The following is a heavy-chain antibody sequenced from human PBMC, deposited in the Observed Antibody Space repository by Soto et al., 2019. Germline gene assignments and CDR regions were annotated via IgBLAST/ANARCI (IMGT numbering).Heavy chain of an antibody. Sequence: GPGPGTTSETLSLTCTVSGGSISSYYWSWIRQPPGKGLEWIGYIYYSGSTNYNPSLKSRVTISVDTSKNQSSLKLSSVTAADTAVYYCARDQIFYDSRGRDYYYYYGMDGWGQGTTVNVSS. CDR3: ARDQIFYDSRGRDYYYYYGMDG. J-gene: IGHJ6*02. V-gene: IGHV4-59*01. CDR2: IYYSGST. CDR1: GGSISSYY. D-gene: IGHD3-22*01.